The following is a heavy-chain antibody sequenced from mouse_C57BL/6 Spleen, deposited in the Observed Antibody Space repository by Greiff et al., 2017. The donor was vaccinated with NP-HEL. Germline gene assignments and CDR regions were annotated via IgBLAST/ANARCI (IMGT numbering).Heavy chain of an antibody. CDR3: ARADYYGSSYQAWFAY. V-gene: IGHV1-69*01. CDR1: GYTFTSYW. J-gene: IGHJ3*01. CDR2: IDPSDSYT. Sequence: QVHVKQPGAELVMPGASVKLSCKASGYTFTSYWMHWVKQRPGQGLEWIGEIDPSDSYTNYNQKFKGKSTLTVDKSSSTAYMQLSSLTSEDSAVYYCARADYYGSSYQAWFAYWGQGTLVTVSA. D-gene: IGHD1-1*01.